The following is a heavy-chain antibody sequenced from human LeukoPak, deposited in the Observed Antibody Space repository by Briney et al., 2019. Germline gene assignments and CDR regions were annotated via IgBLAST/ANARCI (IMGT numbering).Heavy chain of an antibody. CDR2: IYASGSA. V-gene: IGHV3-23*05. Sequence: GGSLRLSCAASGFTFSSYAMSWVRQAPGQGLEWISIIYASGSAYHAESVKGRFSAFRDTSKNTIFLQMNNLRADDTAIYYCVRRHDYWGQGNLVTVSS. J-gene: IGHJ4*02. CDR3: VRRHDY. CDR1: GFTFSSYA.